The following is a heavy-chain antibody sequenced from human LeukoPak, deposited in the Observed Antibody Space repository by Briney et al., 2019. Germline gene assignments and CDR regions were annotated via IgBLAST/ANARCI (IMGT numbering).Heavy chain of an antibody. CDR1: GFTFDDYA. CDR3: AKDMAMDV. CDR2: ISWNSGSI. Sequence: GRSLRLSCAASGFTFDDYAMHWVRQAPGKGLEWVSGISWNSGSIGYADSVKGRFTISRDNVKNSLYLQMNSLRAEDTALYYCAKDMAMDVWGQGTTVTVSS. V-gene: IGHV3-9*01. J-gene: IGHJ6*02.